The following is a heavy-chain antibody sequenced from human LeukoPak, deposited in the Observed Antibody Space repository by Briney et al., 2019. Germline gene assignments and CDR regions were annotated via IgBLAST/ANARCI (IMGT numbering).Heavy chain of an antibody. CDR3: ARAMDSSGWYRVLFDY. J-gene: IGHJ4*02. V-gene: IGHV1-69*04. CDR1: GGTFSSYA. D-gene: IGHD6-19*01. CDR2: IIPILGIA. Sequence: SVKVSCKASGGTFSSYAISWVRQAPGQGLEWMGRIIPILGIANYAQKFQGRVTITADKSTSTAYMELSSLRSEDTAVYYCARAMDSSGWYRVLFDYWGQGTQVTVSS.